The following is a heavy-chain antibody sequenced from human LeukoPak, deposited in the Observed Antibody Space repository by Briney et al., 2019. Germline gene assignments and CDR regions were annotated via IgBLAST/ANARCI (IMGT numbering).Heavy chain of an antibody. CDR1: GGSISSYY. Sequence: PSETLSLTCTVSGGSISSYYWSWIRQPPGKGLEWIGYIYYGGSTNYNPSLKSRVTISVDTSKNQFSLKLSSVTAADTAVYYCARVIPGTTNSFDYWGQGTLVTVSS. J-gene: IGHJ4*02. CDR2: IYYGGST. V-gene: IGHV4-59*01. CDR3: ARVIPGTTNSFDY. D-gene: IGHD1-7*01.